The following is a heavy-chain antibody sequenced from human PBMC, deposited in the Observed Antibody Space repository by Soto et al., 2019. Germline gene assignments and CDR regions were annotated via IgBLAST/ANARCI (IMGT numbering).Heavy chain of an antibody. CDR3: VRYYYDSSGSFYYNGMDV. D-gene: IGHD3-22*01. Sequence: HPGGSLRLSCAASGFTFSSHWMHWVRQVPGKGLVWVSRIKSDEKTTHYADSVKGRFTISRDNAKNTLYLQMNSLRAEDTAVYYCVRYYYDSSGSFYYNGMDVWGQGTTVTVSS. CDR2: IKSDEKTT. V-gene: IGHV3-74*01. CDR1: GFTFSSHW. J-gene: IGHJ6*02.